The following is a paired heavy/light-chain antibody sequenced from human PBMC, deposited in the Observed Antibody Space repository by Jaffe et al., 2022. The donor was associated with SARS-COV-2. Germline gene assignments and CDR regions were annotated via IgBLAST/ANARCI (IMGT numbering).Heavy chain of an antibody. CDR2: IRSKAYGGTT. J-gene: IGHJ6*02. Sequence: EVQLVESGGGLVKPGRSLRLSCTASGFTFGDYAMSWFRQVPGKGLEWVGFIRSKAYGGTTEYAASVKGRFTISRDDSKSIAYLQMNSLKTEDTAVYYCTRVAFEDCSSGVCYRFFQLDVWGQGTTVTVSS. D-gene: IGHD2-8*01. V-gene: IGHV3-49*05. CDR1: GFTFGDYA. CDR3: TRVAFEDCSSGVCYRFFQLDV.
Light chain of an antibody. CDR3: QQSYSTQIT. CDR1: QSISRF. Sequence: DIQMTQSPSSLSASVGDRVTITCRASQSISRFLNWYQQKPGKAPKLLIYGTSSLQSGVPSRFSGSGSGTDFTLTISSLQPEDFATYYCQQSYSTQITFGQGTRLEIK. CDR2: GTS. J-gene: IGKJ5*01. V-gene: IGKV1-39*01.